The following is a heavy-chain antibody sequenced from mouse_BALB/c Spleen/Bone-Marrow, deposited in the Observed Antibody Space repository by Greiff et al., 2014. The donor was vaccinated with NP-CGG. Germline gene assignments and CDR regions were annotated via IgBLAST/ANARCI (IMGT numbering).Heavy chain of an antibody. CDR2: IYPGNSDT. J-gene: IGHJ2*01. CDR1: GYTFSNYW. Sequence: VTLKESGTVLARPGAAVKMSCKASGYTFSNYWMHWVKQRPGQGLEWIGTIYPGNSDTTYNLKFKGKAKLTAVTSTSTAYMELSSLTNEDSAVYYCTTLARSDFDYWGQGTTLTVSS. D-gene: IGHD3-1*01. CDR3: TTLARSDFDY. V-gene: IGHV1-5*01.